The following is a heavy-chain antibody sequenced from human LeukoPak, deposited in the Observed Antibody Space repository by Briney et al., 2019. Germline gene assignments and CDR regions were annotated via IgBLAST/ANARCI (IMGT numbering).Heavy chain of an antibody. Sequence: SETLSLTCSVSGDSITNFFWSWIRQTPGRELEWIGFIFHSGSSGSTYYSPSLQSRVTMSVDTSTNQFSLKLSSVTAADTAVYYCARHIPTAGTVFDLWGQGTMVIVSS. V-gene: IGHV4-59*08. CDR3: ARHIPTAGTVFDL. CDR1: GDSITNFF. D-gene: IGHD6-25*01. CDR2: IFHSGSSGST. J-gene: IGHJ3*01.